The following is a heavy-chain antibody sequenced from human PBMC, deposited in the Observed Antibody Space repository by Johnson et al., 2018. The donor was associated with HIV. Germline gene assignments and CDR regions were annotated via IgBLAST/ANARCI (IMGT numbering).Heavy chain of an antibody. D-gene: IGHD3-9*01. CDR2: ISYDGSNK. Sequence: VESGGGVVQPGRSLRLSCAASGFTFSSYAMHWVRQAPGKGLEWVAVISYDGSNKYYADSVKGRFTISRDNAKNTLYLQMNSLRAEDTAVYYCAKDRNYDILSIWGQGTMVTVSS. J-gene: IGHJ3*02. V-gene: IGHV3-30*04. CDR3: AKDRNYDILSI. CDR1: GFTFSSYA.